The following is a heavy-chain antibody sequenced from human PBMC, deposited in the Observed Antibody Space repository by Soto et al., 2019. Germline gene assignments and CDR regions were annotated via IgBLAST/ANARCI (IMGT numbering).Heavy chain of an antibody. J-gene: IGHJ4*02. CDR2: ISAYNGNT. Sequence: GASVKVSCKASGYTFTSYGISWVRQAPGQGLEWMGWISAYNGNTNYAQKLQGRVTMTTDTSTSTAYMELRSLRSDDTAVYYCARDSRRYSSSWLPPDYWGQGTLVTVSS. V-gene: IGHV1-18*04. CDR1: GYTFTSYG. CDR3: ARDSRRYSSSWLPPDY. D-gene: IGHD6-13*01.